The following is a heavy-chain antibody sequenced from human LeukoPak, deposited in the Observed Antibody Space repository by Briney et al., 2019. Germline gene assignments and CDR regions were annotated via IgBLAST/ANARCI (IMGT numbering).Heavy chain of an antibody. V-gene: IGHV3-48*03. J-gene: IGHJ4*02. CDR1: GFTFSSYE. Sequence: PGGSLRLSCAASGFTFSSYEMNWVRQAPGKGLEWVSYISSSGSTIYYADSVKGRFTISRDNSDNTVYLQMNSLRVEDTALYYCVRGVYGQTGVDYWGQGTLVTVSS. CDR2: ISSSGSTI. CDR3: VRGVYGQTGVDY. D-gene: IGHD6-6*01.